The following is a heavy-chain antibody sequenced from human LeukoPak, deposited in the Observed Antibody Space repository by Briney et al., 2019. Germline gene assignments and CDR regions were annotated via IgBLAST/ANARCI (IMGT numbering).Heavy chain of an antibody. J-gene: IGHJ3*02. D-gene: IGHD3-9*01. Sequence: SETLSLTCTVSGGSIGSSSYYWGWIRQPPGKGLEWIGIIYYSGTTYYNPSLKSRVTISVDTSKNQFSLKLSSVTAADTAVYYCAREYYDILTGYTNAFDIWGQGTMVTVSS. CDR1: GGSIGSSSYY. CDR3: AREYYDILTGYTNAFDI. CDR2: IYYSGTT. V-gene: IGHV4-39*07.